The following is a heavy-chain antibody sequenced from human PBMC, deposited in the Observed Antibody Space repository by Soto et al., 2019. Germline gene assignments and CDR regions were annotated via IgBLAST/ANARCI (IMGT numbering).Heavy chain of an antibody. V-gene: IGHV5-51*01. D-gene: IGHD6-6*01. CDR1: GYSFTRYW. CDR2: IYPGDSDT. J-gene: IGHJ3*02. Sequence: GEPRTISCKGSGYSFTRYWIGWVRQMPGKGLEWMGIIYPGDSDTRYSPSFQGQVNISADKSISTAYLQWSSLKASDTAMYYCVRQNGSSTPDACDIWGQGTMVTVS. CDR3: VRQNGSSTPDACDI.